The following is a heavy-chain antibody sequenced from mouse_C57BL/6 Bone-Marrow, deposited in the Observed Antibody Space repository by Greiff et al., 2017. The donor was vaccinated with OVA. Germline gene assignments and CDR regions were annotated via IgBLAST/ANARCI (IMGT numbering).Heavy chain of an antibody. CDR2: IDPSDSYT. D-gene: IGHD3-2*02. CDR1: GYTFTSYW. CDR3: ARLDSSGYLYYFDY. V-gene: IGHV1-59*01. Sequence: QVQLQQPGAELVRPGTSVKLSCKASGYTFTSYWMHWVKQRPGQGLEWIGVIDPSDSYTNYNQKFKGKATLTVDTSSSTAYMQLSSLTSEDSAVYYCARLDSSGYLYYFDYWGQGTTLTVSS. J-gene: IGHJ2*01.